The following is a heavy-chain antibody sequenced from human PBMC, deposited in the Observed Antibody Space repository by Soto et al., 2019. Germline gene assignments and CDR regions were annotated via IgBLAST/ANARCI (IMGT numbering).Heavy chain of an antibody. J-gene: IGHJ6*02. V-gene: IGHV3-48*03. CDR3: TRKRCGMDV. CDR1: GFAFSGFE. CDR2: ISSGASNM. Sequence: GWSLRLSCAASGFAFSGFEMNWVRQAPGKGLEWVSYISSGASNMYYADSVKGRFTISRDNAQSSLYLQMNNLRAEDTAVYFCTRKRCGMDVWGQGTTVTVSS.